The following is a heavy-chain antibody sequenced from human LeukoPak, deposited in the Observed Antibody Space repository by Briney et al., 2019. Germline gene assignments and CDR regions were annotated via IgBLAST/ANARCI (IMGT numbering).Heavy chain of an antibody. CDR3: ARGGYAGISGTGLFDP. V-gene: IGHV4-31*03. D-gene: IGHD1-20*01. CDR1: GGSITRGGHY. Sequence: SQTLSLTCTVSGGSITRGGHYWSWIRQHPGKALEWIGYFYYTGNTYCSPSLKSRATISVDTSKNQFSLKLTSVTAADTAVYYCARGGYAGISGTGLFDPWGQGTLVTVCS. CDR2: FYYTGNT. J-gene: IGHJ5*02.